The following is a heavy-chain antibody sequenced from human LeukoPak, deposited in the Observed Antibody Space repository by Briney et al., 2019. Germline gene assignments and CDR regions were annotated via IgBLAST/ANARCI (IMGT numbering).Heavy chain of an antibody. V-gene: IGHV3-9*01. CDR2: ISWNGATI. CDR1: GFTLDDCA. Sequence: PGRSLRLSCAASGFTLDDCAMYWVRQAPGKGLEWVSGISWNGATIAYADSVKGRFTISRDNAKNSLYLQMNSLRTEDTALYYCTKGMSSFLSSSSVDYWGQGTLVTVSS. CDR3: TKGMSSFLSSSSVDY. D-gene: IGHD6-6*01. J-gene: IGHJ4*02.